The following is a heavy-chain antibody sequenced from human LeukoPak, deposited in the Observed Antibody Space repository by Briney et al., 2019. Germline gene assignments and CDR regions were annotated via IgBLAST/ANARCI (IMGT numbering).Heavy chain of an antibody. J-gene: IGHJ3*02. CDR2: ISWNSGRV. CDR1: GFIFDDYA. CDR3: AKTTSTVISDVFVI. Sequence: GGSLRLSCAASGFIFDDYAMHWVRQGPGKGLEWVSGISWNSGRVDYADSVKGRFTISKDKAKSSLYLQMNSLTAEDTALYYCAKTTSTVISDVFVIWGQGTMVTVSS. V-gene: IGHV3-9*01. D-gene: IGHD4-17*01.